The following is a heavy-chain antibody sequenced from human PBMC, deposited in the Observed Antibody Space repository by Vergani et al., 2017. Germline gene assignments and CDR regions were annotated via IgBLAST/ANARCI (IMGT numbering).Heavy chain of an antibody. CDR3: EKGYSSGWGLEAPFDY. J-gene: IGHJ4*02. Sequence: EVQLVQSGAEVKKPGESLKISCKCSGYSFTSYWIGWVRQRPGKGLEWMGIIYPGDSDTRYSPSFQGQVTISADKSISTAYLQWSSLKASDTAMYYCEKGYSSGWGLEAPFDYWGQGTLVTVSS. V-gene: IGHV5-51*01. CDR2: IYPGDSDT. CDR1: GYSFTSYW. D-gene: IGHD6-19*01.